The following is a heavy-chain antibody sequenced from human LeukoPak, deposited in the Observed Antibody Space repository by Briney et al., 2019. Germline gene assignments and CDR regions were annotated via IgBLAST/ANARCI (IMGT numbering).Heavy chain of an antibody. CDR1: GGSISSYY. V-gene: IGHV4-59*01. CDR3: ARLESSGSLGY. D-gene: IGHD1-26*01. Sequence: SETLSLTCTVSGGSISSYYWSWIRQPPGKGLEWIGYIYYSGSTNYNPSLKSRVTISVDASKNQFSLKLSSVTAADTAVYYCARLESSGSLGYWGQGTLVTVSS. CDR2: IYYSGST. J-gene: IGHJ4*02.